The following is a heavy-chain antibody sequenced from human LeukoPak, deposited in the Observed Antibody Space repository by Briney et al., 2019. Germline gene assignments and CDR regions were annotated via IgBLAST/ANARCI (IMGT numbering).Heavy chain of an antibody. Sequence: SETLSLTCTVSGDSMSSHYWSWIRQPPGKGLEWIGYVYYTGSTNYNPSLKSRVTISVDKSKNQFSLKLSSVTAADTAVYYCARRYYYDSSGYYSDAFDIWGQGTMVTVSS. D-gene: IGHD3-22*01. J-gene: IGHJ3*02. CDR1: GDSMSSHY. CDR3: ARRYYYDSSGYYSDAFDI. V-gene: IGHV4-59*11. CDR2: VYYTGST.